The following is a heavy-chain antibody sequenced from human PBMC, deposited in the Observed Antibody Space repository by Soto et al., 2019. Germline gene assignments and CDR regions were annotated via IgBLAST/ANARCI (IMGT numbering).Heavy chain of an antibody. Sequence: QIQLVQSGAEVKRPGASVKVSCKASGYTFSTHGITWVRQAPGQGLEWMGWISAFNGNSKYAQKFQGRVTMTTDTSTATAYMELRSLRSDDTAVYYCAKGVYDYTFWGQGTLVTVSS. CDR1: GYTFSTHG. V-gene: IGHV1-18*01. CDR3: AKGVYDYTF. J-gene: IGHJ4*02. CDR2: ISAFNGNS. D-gene: IGHD4-4*01.